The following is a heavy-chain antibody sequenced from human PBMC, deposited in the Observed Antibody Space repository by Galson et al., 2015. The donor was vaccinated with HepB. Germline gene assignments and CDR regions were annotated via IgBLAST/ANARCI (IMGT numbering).Heavy chain of an antibody. V-gene: IGHV3-23*01. J-gene: IGHJ6*02. CDR1: GFTFSSYA. Sequence: SLRLSCAASGFTFSSYAMSWVRQAPGKGLEWVSAISGSGGSTYYADSVKGRFTISRDNSKNTLYLQMNSLRAEDTAVYYCANGIWFGELFHMGYYYGMDVWGQGTTVTVSS. CDR2: ISGSGGST. CDR3: ANGIWFGELFHMGYYYGMDV. D-gene: IGHD3-10*01.